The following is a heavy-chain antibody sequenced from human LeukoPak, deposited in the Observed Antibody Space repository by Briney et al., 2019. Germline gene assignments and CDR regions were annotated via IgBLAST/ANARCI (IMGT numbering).Heavy chain of an antibody. Sequence: SVKVSCKASGYTFTSYGISWVRQAPGQGLEWMGGIIPIFGTANYAQKFRGRVTITADKSTRTAYMELSSLRSEDTAVYYCARHVTGVTMFRGVIINNHFYYMDVWGKGTTVTVSS. CDR2: IIPIFGTA. CDR1: GYTFTSYG. CDR3: ARHVTGVTMFRGVIINNHFYYMDV. D-gene: IGHD3-10*01. J-gene: IGHJ6*03. V-gene: IGHV1-69*06.